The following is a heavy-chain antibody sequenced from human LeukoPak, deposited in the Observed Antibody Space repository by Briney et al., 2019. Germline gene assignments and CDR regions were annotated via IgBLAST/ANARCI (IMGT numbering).Heavy chain of an antibody. D-gene: IGHD5-12*01. CDR1: GFTFSTYA. J-gene: IGHJ4*02. V-gene: IGHV3-23*01. CDR2: IGASGGGT. CDR3: AKDSLVAH. Sequence: GGSLRLSCAASGFTFSTYAMSWVRQAPGKGLEWVSAIGASGGGTYYADSVKGRFTISRDNFKNTLYLQLNSLRAEDTAVYYCAKDSLVAHWGQGILVTVSS.